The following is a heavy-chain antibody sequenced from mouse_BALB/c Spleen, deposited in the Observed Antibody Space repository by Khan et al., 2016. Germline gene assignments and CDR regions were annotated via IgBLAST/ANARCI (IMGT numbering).Heavy chain of an antibody. J-gene: IGHJ3*01. CDR3: ARPFYDGYYGFAY. CDR1: GVNLKDTH. CDR2: NDPANGIT. Sequence: VQLKESGAELVKPGASLKLSCTATGVNLKDTHIHRVKQRPEQGLHWIGRNDPANGITKYDLKFQGTATITADTSSNTAYLQLSRLTSEDTAVYYSARPFYDGYYGFAYWGQGTLVTVSA. V-gene: IGHV14-3*02. D-gene: IGHD2-3*01.